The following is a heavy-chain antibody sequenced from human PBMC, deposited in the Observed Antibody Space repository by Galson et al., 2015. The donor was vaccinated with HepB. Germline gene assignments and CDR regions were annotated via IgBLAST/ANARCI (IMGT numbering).Heavy chain of an antibody. CDR2: IVVGSGNR. CDR1: GFTFSNSA. CDR3: AATPWIRVWLGKDRDFYYYYLDV. J-gene: IGHJ6*03. D-gene: IGHD5-18*01. V-gene: IGHV1-58*01. Sequence: SVKVSCKASGFTFSNSAVQWVRQARGQRLESIGWIVVGSGNRNYAQKFQERVTFTRDMSTRTAYMELSSLRSEDTAIYYCAATPWIRVWLGKDRDFYYYYLDVWGQGTTVTVSS.